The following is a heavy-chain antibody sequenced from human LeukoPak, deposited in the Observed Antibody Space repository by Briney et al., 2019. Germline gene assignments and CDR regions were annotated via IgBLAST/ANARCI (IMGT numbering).Heavy chain of an antibody. Sequence: ASVTVSCKGAGYTFTSYGFSWVGQAPGQGLEWIGWISAYSGNKKYGQRFQDRLTMTTDASTSTSYMELRSLGSDDTAVYYCARDVGSGDGHNLDSWGHGTLVIVSS. J-gene: IGHJ5*01. D-gene: IGHD5-24*01. CDR3: ARDVGSGDGHNLDS. V-gene: IGHV1-18*01. CDR1: GYTFTSYG. CDR2: ISAYSGNK.